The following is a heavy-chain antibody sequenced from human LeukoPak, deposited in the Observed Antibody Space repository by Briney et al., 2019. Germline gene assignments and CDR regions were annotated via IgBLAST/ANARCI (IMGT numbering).Heavy chain of an antibody. V-gene: IGHV4-34*01. CDR2: ITHSGSL. D-gene: IGHD3-3*01. J-gene: IGHJ6*02. CDR3: ARVRSGSRPNYYYYGMDV. CDR1: GGSFSGYY. Sequence: SETLSLTCAVYGGSFSGYYWSWLRQPPGKGLEWIGEITHSGSLNYNPSLRSRVTISVDTSKNQFSLKLSSVTAADTAVYYCARVRSGSRPNYYYYGMDVWGQGTTVTVSS.